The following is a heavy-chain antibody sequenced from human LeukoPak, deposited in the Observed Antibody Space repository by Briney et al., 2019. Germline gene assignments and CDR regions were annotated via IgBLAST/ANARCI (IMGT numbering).Heavy chain of an antibody. CDR1: GGSFSGYY. J-gene: IGHJ4*02. V-gene: IGHV4-59*01. Sequence: SETLSLTCAVYGGSFSGYYWSWIRQPPGKGLEWIGYIYYSGSTNYNPSLKSRVTISVDTSKNQFSLKLSSVTAADTAVYYCARKPRLAGKFDYWGQGTLVTVSS. D-gene: IGHD6-19*01. CDR2: IYYSGST. CDR3: ARKPRLAGKFDY.